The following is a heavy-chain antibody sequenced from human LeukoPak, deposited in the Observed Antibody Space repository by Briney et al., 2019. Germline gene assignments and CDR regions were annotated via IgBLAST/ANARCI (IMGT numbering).Heavy chain of an antibody. Sequence: SQTLSLTCAISGDSIFTNNVAWNWIRQSPSRGLEWLGRTYYRSKWSFDYAVSVKSRITINADTSKNQFSLQLSSVAPEDTAVYYCARGKYTSFDNWGQGTLVTVSS. CDR3: ARGKYTSFDN. V-gene: IGHV6-1*01. D-gene: IGHD6-6*01. CDR1: GDSIFTNNVA. J-gene: IGHJ4*02. CDR2: TYYRSKWSF.